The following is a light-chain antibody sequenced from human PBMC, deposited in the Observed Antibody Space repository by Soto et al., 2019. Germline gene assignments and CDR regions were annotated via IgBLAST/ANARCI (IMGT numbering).Light chain of an antibody. Sequence: LTQPASVSGSPGQSITISCTGTSSDVGGYNYVSWYQQHPGKAPKLMIYEVSNRPSGVSNRFSGSKSGNTASLTISGLQAEDEADYYCSSYTISSTLVFGTGTKVTVL. CDR1: SSDVGGYNY. J-gene: IGLJ1*01. CDR3: SSYTISSTLV. V-gene: IGLV2-14*01. CDR2: EVS.